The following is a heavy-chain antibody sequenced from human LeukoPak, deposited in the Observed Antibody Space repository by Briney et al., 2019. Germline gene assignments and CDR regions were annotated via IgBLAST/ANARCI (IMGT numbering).Heavy chain of an antibody. CDR2: ISYDGSNK. J-gene: IGHJ4*02. Sequence: GGSLRLSCAASGFTFSSYAMHWVRQAPGKGLEWVAVISYDGSNKYYADSVKGRFTISRDNSKNTLYLQMNSLRAEDTAVYYCAKSAIRFLEWLLYLDYWGQGTLVTVSS. V-gene: IGHV3-30*04. CDR1: GFTFSSYA. CDR3: AKSAIRFLEWLLYLDY. D-gene: IGHD3-3*01.